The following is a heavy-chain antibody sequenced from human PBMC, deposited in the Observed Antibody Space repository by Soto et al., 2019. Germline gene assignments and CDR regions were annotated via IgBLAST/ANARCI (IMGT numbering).Heavy chain of an antibody. Sequence: EVQLVESGGGLVQPGGSLRLSCAASGFTVSTKYMSWVRQAPGKGLEWVSVIYSGGSTFYADSVRGRFTISRDNSKNTVNLQMNSPRAEDTAVYYCARDPWAADYWGQGTLVTVSS. CDR3: ARDPWAADY. V-gene: IGHV3-66*01. CDR1: GFTVSTKY. J-gene: IGHJ4*02. D-gene: IGHD3-16*01. CDR2: IYSGGST.